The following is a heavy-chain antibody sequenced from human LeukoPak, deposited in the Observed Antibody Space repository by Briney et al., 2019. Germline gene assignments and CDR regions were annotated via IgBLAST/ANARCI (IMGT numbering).Heavy chain of an antibody. Sequence: GGSLRLSCAASGFTFSSYWMSWVRQAPGKGLEWVANIKQDGSEKYYVDSVKGRFTISRDNAKNSLYLQMNSLRAEDTAVYYCARDALVGADYYFDYWGQGTLVTVPS. J-gene: IGHJ4*02. D-gene: IGHD1-26*01. CDR2: IKQDGSEK. V-gene: IGHV3-7*01. CDR3: ARDALVGADYYFDY. CDR1: GFTFSSYW.